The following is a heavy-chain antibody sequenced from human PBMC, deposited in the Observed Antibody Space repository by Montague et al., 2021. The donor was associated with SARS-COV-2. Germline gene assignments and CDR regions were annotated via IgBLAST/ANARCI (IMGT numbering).Heavy chain of an antibody. V-gene: IGHV4-34*01. D-gene: IGHD3-10*01. CDR1: SXSFRGYY. CDR3: ARLVAITLVRGITKADFSNYGMDV. Sequence: SETLSLTCAVSSXSFRGYYWSWIRQPPGKGLEWIGEINHSGSTTYNPSLESRVSISVDTSNKQFSLKVTSVTAADTAVYYCARLVAITLVRGITKADFSNYGMDVWGQGTLVTVSS. J-gene: IGHJ6*02. CDR2: INHSGST.